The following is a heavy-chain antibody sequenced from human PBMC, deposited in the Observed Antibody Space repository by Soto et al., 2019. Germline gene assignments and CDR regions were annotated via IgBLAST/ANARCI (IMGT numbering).Heavy chain of an antibody. D-gene: IGHD3-22*01. V-gene: IGHV4-30-2*01. CDR2: TLHTGGT. J-gene: IGHJ4*02. Sequence: SETLSLTCAVSGGSISGGGFSWSWIRQPPGKGLEWIGYTLHTGGTQYNPSLKSRFTISRDNTKNSLYLQMNSLRAEDTAVYYCARVRRYYDSSGYFLFDYWGQGTLVTVSS. CDR3: ARVRRYYDSSGYFLFDY. CDR1: GGSISGGGFS.